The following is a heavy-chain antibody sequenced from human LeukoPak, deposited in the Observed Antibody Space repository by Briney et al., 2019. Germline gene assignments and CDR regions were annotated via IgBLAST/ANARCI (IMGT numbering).Heavy chain of an antibody. CDR2: ISAGSGST. Sequence: PGGSLRLSCAASGSRFSGYGMSWVRQAPGKGLEWVSSISAGSGSTDYADSVKGRFTISRDDSKNTLYLQMKSLRAEDTAVYYCAKSHEPYYYDSSGYYDDYWGQGTLVTVSS. J-gene: IGHJ4*02. V-gene: IGHV3-23*01. CDR1: GSRFSGYG. D-gene: IGHD3-22*01. CDR3: AKSHEPYYYDSSGYYDDY.